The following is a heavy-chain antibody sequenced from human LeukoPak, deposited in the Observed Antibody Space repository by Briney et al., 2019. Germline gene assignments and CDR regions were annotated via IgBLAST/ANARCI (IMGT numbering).Heavy chain of an antibody. D-gene: IGHD1-1*01. CDR2: INPNSGGT. CDR3: ARDRYNWNDEGYYYYGMDV. J-gene: IGHJ6*02. Sequence: ASVKVSCKASGYTFTSYYMHWVRQAPGQGLEWMGWINPNSGGTNYAQKFQGWVTMTRDTSISTAYMELSRLRSDDTAVYYCARDRYNWNDEGYYYYGMDVWGQGTTVTVSS. CDR1: GYTFTSYY. V-gene: IGHV1-2*04.